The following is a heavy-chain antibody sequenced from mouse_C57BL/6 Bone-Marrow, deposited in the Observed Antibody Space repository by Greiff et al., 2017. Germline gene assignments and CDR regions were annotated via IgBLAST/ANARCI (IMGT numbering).Heavy chain of an antibody. CDR1: GYTFTSYG. V-gene: IGHV1-58*01. CDR2: IYIGNGYT. CDR3: ARFPIYYDYSWFAY. J-gene: IGHJ3*01. D-gene: IGHD2-4*01. Sequence: EVQVVESGAELVRPGSSVKMSCKTSGYTFTSYGINWVKQRPGQGLEWIGYIYIGNGYTEYNEKFKGKATLTSDTSSSTAYMQLSSLTSEDSAIYFCARFPIYYDYSWFAYWGQGTLVTVSA.